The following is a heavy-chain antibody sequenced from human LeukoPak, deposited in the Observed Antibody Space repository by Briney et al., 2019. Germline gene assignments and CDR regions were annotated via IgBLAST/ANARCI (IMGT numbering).Heavy chain of an antibody. J-gene: IGHJ4*02. V-gene: IGHV3-30*18. CDR1: GFTFSSFG. D-gene: IGHD2-2*02. CDR3: AKDWEVVPAAIRFDY. CDR2: ISYDGSNK. Sequence: PGGSLRLSCAASGFTFSSFGMHWVRQAPGKGLEWVAVISYDGSNKYYADSVKGRFTISRDNSKNTLYLQMNSLRAEDTAVYYCAKDWEVVPAAIRFDYWGQGTLVTVSS.